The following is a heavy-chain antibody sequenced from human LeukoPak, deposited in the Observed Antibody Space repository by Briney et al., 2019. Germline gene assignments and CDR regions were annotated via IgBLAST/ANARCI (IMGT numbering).Heavy chain of an antibody. J-gene: IGHJ4*02. V-gene: IGHV3-30*02. CDR3: ARDLNAGGWYELVN. D-gene: IGHD6-19*01. CDR2: IWYDGRNN. Sequence: GGSLRLSCAASGFTFKSYGMHWVRQAPGKGLEWVAFIWYDGRNNYYADSVKGRFIVSRDNSKNTLYLQMNSLRAEDTAMYYCARDLNAGGWYELVNWGQGILVTVSS. CDR1: GFTFKSYG.